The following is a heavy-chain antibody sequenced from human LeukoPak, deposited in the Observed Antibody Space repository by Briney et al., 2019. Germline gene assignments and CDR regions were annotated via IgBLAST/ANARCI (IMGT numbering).Heavy chain of an antibody. D-gene: IGHD6-19*01. Sequence: SETLSLTCTVSGGSISSSSYCWGWIRQPPGKGLEWIGSIYYSGSTYYNPSLKSRVTISVDTSKNQFSLKLSSVTAADTAVYYCARHSSGWSMVDAFDIWGQGTMVTVSS. J-gene: IGHJ3*02. CDR2: IYYSGST. V-gene: IGHV4-39*01. CDR1: GGSISSSSYC. CDR3: ARHSSGWSMVDAFDI.